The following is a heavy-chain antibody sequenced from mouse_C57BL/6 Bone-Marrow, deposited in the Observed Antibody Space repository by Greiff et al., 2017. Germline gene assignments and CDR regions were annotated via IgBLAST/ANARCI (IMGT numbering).Heavy chain of an antibody. V-gene: IGHV5-4*01. D-gene: IGHD4-1*01. CDR1: GFTFSSYA. J-gene: IGHJ2*01. Sequence: EVKLVESGGGLVKPGGSLKLSCAASGFTFSSYAMSWVRQTPEKRLEWVATISDGGSYTYYPDNVKGRFTISRDNAKNNLYLQMSHLKSEDTAMYYCARENRLGTYYFDYWGQGTTLTVSS. CDR3: ARENRLGTYYFDY. CDR2: ISDGGSYT.